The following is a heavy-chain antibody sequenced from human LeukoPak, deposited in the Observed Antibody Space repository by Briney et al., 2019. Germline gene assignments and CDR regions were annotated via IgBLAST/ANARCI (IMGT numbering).Heavy chain of an antibody. CDR2: IYTSGST. CDR3: AGGAQPFDN. D-gene: IGHD1-1*01. V-gene: IGHV4-61*02. Sequence: PSETLSLTCTVSGGSISSGSYYWSWIRQPAGKGLEWIGRIYTSGSTNYNPSLKSRVTISVDTSKNQFSLKLSSVSAADTAVYYCAGGAQPFDNWGQGTLVTVSS. J-gene: IGHJ4*02. CDR1: GGSISSGSYY.